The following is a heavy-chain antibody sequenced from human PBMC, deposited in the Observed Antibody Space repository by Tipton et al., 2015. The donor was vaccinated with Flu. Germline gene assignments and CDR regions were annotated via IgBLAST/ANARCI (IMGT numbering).Heavy chain of an antibody. CDR3: ARGRGPDY. V-gene: IGHV4-34*01. Sequence: LRLSCAASRFTFSNYAMSWVRQAPGKGLEWIGEINHSGSTNYNPSLKSRVTISVDTSKNQFSLKLSSVTAADTAVYYCARGRGPDYWGQGTLVTVSS. D-gene: IGHD1-26*01. J-gene: IGHJ4*02. CDR2: INHSGST. CDR1: RFTFSNYA.